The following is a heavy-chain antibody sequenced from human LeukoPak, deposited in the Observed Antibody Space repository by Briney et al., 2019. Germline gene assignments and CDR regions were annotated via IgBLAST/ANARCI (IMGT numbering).Heavy chain of an antibody. CDR3: ARDREPVVYYMDV. D-gene: IGHD1-26*01. Sequence: SVKVSCXASGGTFSSYAISWVRRAPGQGLEWMGRIIPIFGTANYAQKFQGRVTITTDESTSTAYMELSSLRSEDTAVYYCARDREPVVYYMDVWGKGTTVTVSS. J-gene: IGHJ6*03. V-gene: IGHV1-69*05. CDR1: GGTFSSYA. CDR2: IIPIFGTA.